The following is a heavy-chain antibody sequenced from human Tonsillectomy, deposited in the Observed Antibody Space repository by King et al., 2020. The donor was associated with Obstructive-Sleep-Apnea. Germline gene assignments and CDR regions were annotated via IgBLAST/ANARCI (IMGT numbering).Heavy chain of an antibody. CDR1: GFTFSNSW. CDR2: IKSKTDGGTT. CDR3: TTGVGGT. V-gene: IGHV3-15*01. J-gene: IGHJ5*02. D-gene: IGHD2-15*01. Sequence: VQLVQSGGGLVTPGGSLRLSCAASGFTFSNSWMGWVRQAPGKGLEWVGRIKSKTDGGTTDYPAPVQGRFTISRDDSKNTLSMQMKSLKTEDTAVYYCTTGVGGTWGQGTLVTVSS.